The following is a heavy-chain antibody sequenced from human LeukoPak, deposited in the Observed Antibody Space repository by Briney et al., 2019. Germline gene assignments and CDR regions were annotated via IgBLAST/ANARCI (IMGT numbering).Heavy chain of an antibody. CDR1: GFIFRSYG. J-gene: IGHJ4*02. V-gene: IGHV3-21*01. Sequence: GGSLRLSCAASGFIFRSYGFNWVRQAPGKGLEWVSSISPSSTYIYYADSVKGRFTISRDNAKNSLWLQMNSLRAEDTAVYYCARGALWFGESEDYWGQGTLVTVSS. CDR2: ISPSSTYI. CDR3: ARGALWFGESEDY. D-gene: IGHD3-10*01.